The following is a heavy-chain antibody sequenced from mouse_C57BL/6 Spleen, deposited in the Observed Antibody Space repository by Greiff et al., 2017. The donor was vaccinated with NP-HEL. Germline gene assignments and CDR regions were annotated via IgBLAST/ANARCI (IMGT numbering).Heavy chain of an antibody. CDR1: GYSFTDYN. CDR3: ARPYWYFDV. CDR2: INPNYGNT. J-gene: IGHJ1*03. Sequence: EVQLQQSGPELVKPGASVKISCKASGYSFTDYNMNWVKQSTGKSLEWIGVINPNYGNTSYNQKFKGKATLTVDQSSSTAYMHLNCLTSEDAACDNWARPYWYFDVWGTGTTVTVSS. V-gene: IGHV1-39*01.